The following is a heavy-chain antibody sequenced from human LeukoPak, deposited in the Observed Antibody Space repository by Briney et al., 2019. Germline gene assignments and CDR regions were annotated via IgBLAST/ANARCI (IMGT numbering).Heavy chain of an antibody. CDR2: IYYSGST. CDR1: GYSISSGGYY. V-gene: IGHV4-61*08. D-gene: IGHD3-3*01. CDR3: ARSYDFWSGYYLDY. Sequence: SETLSLTCTVSGYSISSGGYYWSWIRQPPGKGLEWIGYIYYSGSTNYNPSLKSRVTISVDTSKNQFSLKLSSVTAADTAVYYCARSYDFWSGYYLDYWGQGTLVTVSS. J-gene: IGHJ4*02.